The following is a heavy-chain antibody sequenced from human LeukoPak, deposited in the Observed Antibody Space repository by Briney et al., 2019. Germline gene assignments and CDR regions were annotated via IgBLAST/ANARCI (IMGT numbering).Heavy chain of an antibody. D-gene: IGHD1-26*01. V-gene: IGHV4-39*01. J-gene: IGHJ4*02. Sequence: SETLSLTCTVSGGSISSGSYYWGWIRQPPGEGLEWIGSIYYSGSTYYNPSLKSRVTISVDTAKNQFSLKLSSVTAADTAVYYCARVSDGSGSYYFDYWGQGTLVTVSS. CDR3: ARVSDGSGSYYFDY. CDR2: IYYSGST. CDR1: GGSISSGSYY.